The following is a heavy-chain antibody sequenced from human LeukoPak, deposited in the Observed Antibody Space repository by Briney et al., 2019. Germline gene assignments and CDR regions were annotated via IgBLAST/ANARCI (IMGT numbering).Heavy chain of an antibody. Sequence: GASVKVSCKASGYTFTSYGISWVRQAPGQGLEWMGWNSAYNGNTNYAQKLQGRVTMTTDTSTSTAYMELRSLRSDDTAVYYCARVDYYDSSGYYYLFDYWGQGTLVTVSS. CDR3: ARVDYYDSSGYYYLFDY. CDR1: GYTFTSYG. J-gene: IGHJ4*02. V-gene: IGHV1-18*01. CDR2: NSAYNGNT. D-gene: IGHD3-22*01.